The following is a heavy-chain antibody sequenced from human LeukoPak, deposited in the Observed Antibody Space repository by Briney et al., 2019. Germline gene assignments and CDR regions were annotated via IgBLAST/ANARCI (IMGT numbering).Heavy chain of an antibody. J-gene: IGHJ4*02. Sequence: ASVKVSCKAPGYTFTSYDINWVRQATGQGLKCMGWMNPNSGNTGYAQKFRGRVTMTRHTSIRTAYMELSSLRSEDTAVYYCARGSRPRYYDFWSGYPTTNAYWGQGTLVTVSS. D-gene: IGHD3-3*01. CDR2: MNPNSGNT. V-gene: IGHV1-8*01. CDR1: GYTFTSYD. CDR3: ARGSRPRYYDFWSGYPTTNAY.